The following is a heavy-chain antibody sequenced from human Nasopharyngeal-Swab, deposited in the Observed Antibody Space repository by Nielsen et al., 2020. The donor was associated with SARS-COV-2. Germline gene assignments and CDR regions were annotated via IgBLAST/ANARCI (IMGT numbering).Heavy chain of an antibody. CDR1: GFTCGSFG. D-gene: IGHD2-8*01. CDR3: AKGYGRPAPSTYFDN. Sequence: GGSMRLSCAGTGFTCGSFGMNGVRQDTGKGLEWVAVISDDGNNKYYADSVKGRFTISRDNSKNTLYLQMNSLSAEDTAVYYCAKGYGRPAPSTYFDNWGQGTLVTVSS. V-gene: IGHV3-30*18. J-gene: IGHJ4*02. CDR2: ISDDGNNK.